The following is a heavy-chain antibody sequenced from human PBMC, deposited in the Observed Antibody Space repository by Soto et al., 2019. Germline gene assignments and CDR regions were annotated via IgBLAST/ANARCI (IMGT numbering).Heavy chain of an antibody. Sequence: SETLSLTCAVYGGSFSGYYWSWIRQPPGKGLEWIGEINHSGSTNYNPSLKSRVTISVDTSKNQFSLKLSSVTAADTAVYYCARGGPVAPLRLPRFDPWGQGTLVTVSS. CDR3: ARGGPVAPLRLPRFDP. V-gene: IGHV4-34*01. D-gene: IGHD6-19*01. J-gene: IGHJ5*02. CDR1: GGSFSGYY. CDR2: INHSGST.